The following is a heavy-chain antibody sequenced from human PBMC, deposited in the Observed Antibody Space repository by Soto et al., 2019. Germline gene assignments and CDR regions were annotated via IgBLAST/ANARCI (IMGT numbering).Heavy chain of an antibody. J-gene: IGHJ4*02. CDR3: ARVGANKVWNIAPRPTGYFFDY. CDR2: ISSSATTS. CDR1: GFTFSDHY. D-gene: IGHD6-6*01. Sequence: QVQLVESGGGLVKPGGSLRLSCAASGFTFSDHYMTWIRQAPGKGVEWVSSISSSATTSYYTDSVKGRFTLSRDNAENSVDLQMTSLRAEDTAVYYCARVGANKVWNIAPRPTGYFFDYWGQGTLVTVSS. V-gene: IGHV3-11*01.